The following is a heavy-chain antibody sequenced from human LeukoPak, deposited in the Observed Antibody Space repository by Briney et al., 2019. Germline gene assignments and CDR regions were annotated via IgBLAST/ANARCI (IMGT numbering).Heavy chain of an antibody. J-gene: IGHJ4*02. Sequence: ASVKVSCKASGYTFTGYHMHWVRQAPGQGLEWMGWINPNSGGTNYAQKFQGRVTMTRDTSISTFYMELSSLRSDDTAVYYCSTEDKYCSNPNCGVYWGQGTQVTVSS. CDR3: STEDKYCSNPNCGVY. CDR1: GYTFTGYH. V-gene: IGHV1-2*02. D-gene: IGHD2-2*01. CDR2: INPNSGGT.